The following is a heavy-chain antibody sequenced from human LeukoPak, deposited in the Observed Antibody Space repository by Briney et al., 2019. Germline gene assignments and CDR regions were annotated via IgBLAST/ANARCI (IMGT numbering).Heavy chain of an antibody. CDR3: ARDPFASYYYGSGSS. CDR1: GGSIGFYF. Sequence: SETLSLTCTVSGGSIGFYFWSWIRQSAGKGLEWIGRINGNGVTNNSPSLKSRVTMSVDTSKSQFSLNLSSVTAADTAVYYCARDPFASYYYGSGSSWGQGTLVTVSS. D-gene: IGHD3-10*01. V-gene: IGHV4-4*07. CDR2: INGNGVT. J-gene: IGHJ5*02.